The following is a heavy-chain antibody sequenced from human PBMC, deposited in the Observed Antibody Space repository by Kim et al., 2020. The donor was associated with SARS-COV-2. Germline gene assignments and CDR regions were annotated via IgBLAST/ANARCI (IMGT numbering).Heavy chain of an antibody. V-gene: IGHV4-34*01. CDR1: GGSFSGYY. CDR2: INHSGST. Sequence: SETLSLTCAVYGGSFSGYYWSWIRQPPGKGLEWIGEINHSGSTNYNPSLKSRVTISVDTSKNQFSLKLSSVTAADTAVYYCARGRRIRDSNWFDPWGQGTLVTVSS. CDR3: ARGRRIRDSNWFDP. J-gene: IGHJ5*02. D-gene: IGHD2-15*01.